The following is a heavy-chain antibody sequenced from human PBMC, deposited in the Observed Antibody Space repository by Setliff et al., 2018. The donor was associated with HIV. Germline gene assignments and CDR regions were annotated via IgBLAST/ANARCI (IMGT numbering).Heavy chain of an antibody. CDR3: ARDGAFVWGTYRYQGFDH. D-gene: IGHD3-16*02. Sequence: ASVKVSCKASGYIFSNFAMHWVRQVPGPRLEWMGWINAGDGYTKYSQNIQGRVSITRDTSATTVYMELSRLRSEDTAVYYCARDGAFVWGTYRYQGFDHWGQGT. CDR1: GYIFSNFA. J-gene: IGHJ4*02. CDR2: INAGDGYT. V-gene: IGHV1-3*01.